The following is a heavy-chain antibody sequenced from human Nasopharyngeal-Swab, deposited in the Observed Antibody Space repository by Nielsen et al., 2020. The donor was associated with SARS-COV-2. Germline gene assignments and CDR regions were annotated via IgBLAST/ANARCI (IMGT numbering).Heavy chain of an antibody. Sequence: VREAPGKGLEWVSSIGRYGTDIFHADSVKGRFSVFRDAANKSIYLQMRSLRAEDTAVYYCARGTVFGVVNGMDVWGQGTTVTVSS. CDR3: ARGTVFGVVNGMDV. CDR2: IGRYGTDI. J-gene: IGHJ6*02. V-gene: IGHV3-21*01. D-gene: IGHD3-3*01.